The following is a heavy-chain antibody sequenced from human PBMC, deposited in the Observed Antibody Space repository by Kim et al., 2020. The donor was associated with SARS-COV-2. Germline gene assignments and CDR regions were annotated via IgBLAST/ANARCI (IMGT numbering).Heavy chain of an antibody. CDR2: ISSSSSYT. V-gene: IGHV3-11*05. CDR3: ARVSSYYDFWSGPAFLPY. Sequence: GGSLRLSCAASGFTFSDYYMSWIRQAPGKGLEWVSYISSSSSYTNYADSVKGRFTISRDNAKNSLYLQMNSLRAEDTAVYYCARVSSYYDFWSGPAFLPYWGQGTLVTVSS. J-gene: IGHJ4*02. D-gene: IGHD3-3*01. CDR1: GFTFSDYY.